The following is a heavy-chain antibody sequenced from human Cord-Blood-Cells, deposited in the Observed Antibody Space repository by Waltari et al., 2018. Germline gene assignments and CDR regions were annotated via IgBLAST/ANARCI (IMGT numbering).Heavy chain of an antibody. V-gene: IGHV5-51*03. J-gene: IGHJ4*02. CDR2: IYPGDSDT. CDR1: GYSFTSYW. CDR3: ARRGEYCSGGSCYYFDY. D-gene: IGHD2-15*01. Sequence: EVQLVQSGAEVKKPGESLKISCKGSGYSFTSYWIGWVRQMPGKGLEWMGVIYPGDSDTSYSPSFQGQVTISADKSISTAYLQWSSLKASDTAMYYCARRGEYCSGGSCYYFDYWGQGTLVTVSS.